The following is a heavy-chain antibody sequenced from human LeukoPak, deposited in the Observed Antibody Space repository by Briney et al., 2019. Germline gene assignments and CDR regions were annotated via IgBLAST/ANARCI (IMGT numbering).Heavy chain of an antibody. V-gene: IGHV1-69*04. Sequence: ASVKVSCKATGGTFSSYAISWVRQAPGQGLEWMGRIIPIFGIANYAQKFQGRVTITADKSTSTAYMELSSLRSEDTAVYYCARDPHSGSYLDYWGQGTLVTVSS. CDR3: ARDPHSGSYLDY. J-gene: IGHJ4*02. D-gene: IGHD1-26*01. CDR2: IIPIFGIA. CDR1: GGTFSSYA.